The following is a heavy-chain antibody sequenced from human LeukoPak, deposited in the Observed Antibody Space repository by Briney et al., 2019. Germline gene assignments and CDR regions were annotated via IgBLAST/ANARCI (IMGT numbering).Heavy chain of an antibody. Sequence: GASVKVSCKASGYTFTDFGISWVRQAPGQGLEWLGWISAYNGDTNYAQQLQGRVTMTTDTSTSTAYMEVRSLRSDDTVVYYCTRDLGVDTTMIFFDYWGQGSLVTVSS. CDR1: GYTFTDFG. J-gene: IGHJ4*02. D-gene: IGHD5-18*01. CDR2: ISAYNGDT. V-gene: IGHV1-18*01. CDR3: TRDLGVDTTMIFFDY.